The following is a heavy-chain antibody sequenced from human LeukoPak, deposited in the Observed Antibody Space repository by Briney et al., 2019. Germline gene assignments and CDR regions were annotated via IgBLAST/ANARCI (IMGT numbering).Heavy chain of an antibody. CDR3: ARYDFWSGYSYYFDY. V-gene: IGHV3-48*03. J-gene: IGHJ4*02. D-gene: IGHD3-3*01. CDR1: GFTFSSYE. Sequence: PGGSLRLSCAASGFTFSSYEMNWVRQAPGKGLEWVSYISSSGSTIYYAGSVKGRFTISRDNAKNSLYLQMNSLRAEDTAVYYCARYDFWSGYSYYFDYWGQGTLVTVSS. CDR2: ISSSGSTI.